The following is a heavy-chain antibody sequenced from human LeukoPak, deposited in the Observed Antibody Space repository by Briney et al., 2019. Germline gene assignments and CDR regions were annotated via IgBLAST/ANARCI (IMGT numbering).Heavy chain of an antibody. CDR2: IKQDGSER. Sequence: GGSLRLSCAASGFTFTNYWMTWVRQAPGKGLEWVANIKQDGSERNYVDSLKGRFTISRDNAKKSLYLQMNSLRAEDTAVYYCASSMATRTDYWGQGTLVTVSS. CDR1: GFTFTNYW. CDR3: ASSMATRTDY. D-gene: IGHD5-12*01. V-gene: IGHV3-7*01. J-gene: IGHJ4*02.